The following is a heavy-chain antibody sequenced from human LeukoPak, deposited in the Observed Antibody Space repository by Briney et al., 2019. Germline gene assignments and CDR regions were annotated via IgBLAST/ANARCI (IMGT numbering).Heavy chain of an antibody. CDR1: GFTFSSYS. J-gene: IGHJ6*03. CDR3: AKTDYYYYYYMDV. Sequence: PGGSLRLSCAASGFTFSSYSMNWARQAPGKGLEWVSYISYSSSTIYYADSVKGRFTISRDNSKNTLYLQMNSLRAEDTAVYYCAKTDYYYYYYMDVWGKGTTVTISS. CDR2: ISYSSSTI. V-gene: IGHV3-48*01.